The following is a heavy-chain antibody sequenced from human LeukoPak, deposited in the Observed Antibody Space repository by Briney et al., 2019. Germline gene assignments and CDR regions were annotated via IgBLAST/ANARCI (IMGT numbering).Heavy chain of an antibody. CDR3: TTAALSGWYSEPIDY. Sequence: GGSLRLSCAASGFTFSNAWMSWVRQAPGKGLEWVGRIKSKTDGGTTDYAAPVKCRFTISRDDSKNTLYLQMNSLKTEDTAVYYCTTAALSGWYSEPIDYWGQGTLVTVSS. D-gene: IGHD6-19*01. CDR2: IKSKTDGGTT. CDR1: GFTFSNAW. V-gene: IGHV3-15*01. J-gene: IGHJ4*02.